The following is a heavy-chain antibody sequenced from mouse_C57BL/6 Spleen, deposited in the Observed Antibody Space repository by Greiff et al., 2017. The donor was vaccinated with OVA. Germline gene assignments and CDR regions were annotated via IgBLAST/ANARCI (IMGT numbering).Heavy chain of an antibody. D-gene: IGHD2-1*01. CDR1: GFNIKDDY. V-gene: IGHV14-4*01. CDR2: IDPENGDT. CDR3: ILIYYGNHGAMDY. J-gene: IGHJ4*01. Sequence: EVKLQESGAELVRPGASVKLSCTASGFNIKDDYMHWVKQRPEQGLEWIGWIDPENGDTEYASKFQGKATITADTSSNTAYLQLSSLTSEDTAVYYCILIYYGNHGAMDYWGQGTSGTVSS.